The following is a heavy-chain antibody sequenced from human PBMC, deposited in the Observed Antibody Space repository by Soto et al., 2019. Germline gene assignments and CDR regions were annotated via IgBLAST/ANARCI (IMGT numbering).Heavy chain of an antibody. J-gene: IGHJ6*02. V-gene: IGHV4-39*01. CDR3: ARHPVSTAMVSHYGMDV. CDR2: IYYSGST. CDR1: GGSISSSSYY. Sequence: PSETLSLTCTVSGGSISSSSYYWGWIRQPPGKGLEWLGSIYYSGSTYYNPSLKSRVTISVDTSKNQFSLKLSSVTAADTAVYYCARHPVSTAMVSHYGMDVWGQGTTVTVSS. D-gene: IGHD5-18*01.